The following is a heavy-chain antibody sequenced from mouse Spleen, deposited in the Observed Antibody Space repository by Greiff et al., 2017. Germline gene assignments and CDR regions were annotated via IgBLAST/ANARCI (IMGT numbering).Heavy chain of an antibody. J-gene: IGHJ4*01. CDR2: ISSGGGNT. D-gene: IGHD2-3*01. CDR1: GFTFSSYA. Sequence: EVKLMESGGGLVKLGGSLKLSCAASGFTFSSYAMSWVRQTPEKRLEWVATISSGGGNTYYPDSVKGRFTISRDNAKNTLYLQMSSLKSEDTAMYYCASGGYSLYYYAMDYWGQGTSVTVSS. CDR3: ASGGYSLYYYAMDY. V-gene: IGHV5-9*04.